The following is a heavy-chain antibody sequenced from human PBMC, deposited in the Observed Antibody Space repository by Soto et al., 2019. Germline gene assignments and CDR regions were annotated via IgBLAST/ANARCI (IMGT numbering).Heavy chain of an antibody. Sequence: EVKLLESGGGLVQPGGSLRLSCGVSGLTVTSNGVSWVRQAPGKGLEWVSAISPNGQGIWYADSVKGRFTISRGISRITVVLQMDSLRAEDTAVYYCAKDRQYPRDYFHYWGQGTLITGSS. J-gene: IGHJ4*02. D-gene: IGHD4-4*01. CDR1: GLTVTSNG. V-gene: IGHV3-23*01. CDR2: ISPNGQGI. CDR3: AKDRQYPRDYFHY.